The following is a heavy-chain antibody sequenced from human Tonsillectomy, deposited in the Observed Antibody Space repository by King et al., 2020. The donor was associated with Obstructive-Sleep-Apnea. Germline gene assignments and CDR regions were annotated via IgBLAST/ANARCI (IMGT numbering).Heavy chain of an antibody. CDR2: IYYSGST. CDR3: ARGPDYGDYNWFDP. J-gene: IGHJ5*02. Sequence: VQLQESGPGLVKPSQTLSLTCTVSGGSISSGGYYWSWIRQHPGKGLEWIGYIYYSGSTYYNPSLKSRVTISVATSKNQFSLKLSSVTAADTAVYYCARGPDYGDYNWFDPWGQGTLVTVSS. V-gene: IGHV4-31*03. D-gene: IGHD4-17*01. CDR1: GGSISSGGYY.